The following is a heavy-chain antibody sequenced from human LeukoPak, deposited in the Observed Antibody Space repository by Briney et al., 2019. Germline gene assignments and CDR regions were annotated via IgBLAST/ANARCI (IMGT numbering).Heavy chain of an antibody. Sequence: SQTLSLTCSVSGGSISSDDYWSWIRQHPGGGLEWIGYIYYRGSTYYNPSLKSRVTISADTSKNHFSLKLSSVTAADTAVYYCARATGWGGDWFDPWGQGTLVTVSS. CDR1: GGSISSDDY. CDR2: IYYRGST. CDR3: ARATGWGGDWFDP. V-gene: IGHV4-31*03. J-gene: IGHJ5*02. D-gene: IGHD6-19*01.